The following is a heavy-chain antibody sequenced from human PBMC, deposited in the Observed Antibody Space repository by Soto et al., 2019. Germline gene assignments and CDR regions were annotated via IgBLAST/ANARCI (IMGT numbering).Heavy chain of an antibody. Sequence: QVQLQESGPGLVKPSETLSLTCTVSGGSINNYYWTWIRQSPGRGLEWIGYIYYSGSTNYNPSLKSRVTMALDTSKNLFSLKRSSVTSADTAVYYCASSRYSVRRNYGDSSTLSRTRARFDFWGQGTLVTVSS. V-gene: IGHV4-59*01. CDR3: ASSRYSVRRNYGDSSTLSRTRARFDF. CDR2: IYYSGST. CDR1: GGSINNYY. J-gene: IGHJ4*02. D-gene: IGHD4-17*01.